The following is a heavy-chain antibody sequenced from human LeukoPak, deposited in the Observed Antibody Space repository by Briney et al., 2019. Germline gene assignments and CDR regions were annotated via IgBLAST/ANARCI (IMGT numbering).Heavy chain of an antibody. CDR3: AKAVVGATKPPAY. Sequence: TGGSLRLSCAASGFTFSSYAMSWVRQAPGKGLEWVSAISGSGGSTYYADSVKGRFTISRDNSKNTLYLQMNSLRAEDTAVYYCAKAVVGATKPPAYWGQGTLVTVSS. CDR2: ISGSGGST. J-gene: IGHJ4*02. CDR1: GFTFSSYA. V-gene: IGHV3-23*01. D-gene: IGHD1-26*01.